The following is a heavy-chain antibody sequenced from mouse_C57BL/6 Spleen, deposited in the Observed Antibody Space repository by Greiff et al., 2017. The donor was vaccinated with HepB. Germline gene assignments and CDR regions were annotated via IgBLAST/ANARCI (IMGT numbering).Heavy chain of an antibody. V-gene: IGHV1-55*01. D-gene: IGHD1-1*01. Sequence: QVQLQQPGAELVKPGASVKMSCKASGYTFTSYWITWVKQRPGQGLEWIGDIYPGSGSTNYNEKFKSKATLTVDTSSSTAYMQLSSLTSEDSAVYDCARSEATVASCDYWGQGTTLTVAS. CDR2: IYPGSGST. CDR1: GYTFTSYW. CDR3: ARSEATVASCDY. J-gene: IGHJ2*01.